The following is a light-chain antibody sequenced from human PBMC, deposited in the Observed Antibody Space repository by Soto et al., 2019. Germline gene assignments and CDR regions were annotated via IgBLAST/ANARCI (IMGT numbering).Light chain of an antibody. V-gene: IGKV1-33*01. Sequence: DIQMTQSPSSLSASVGDRVTITCQASQDISNYLNWYQQKPGKAPKLLIYDASNLETGVPSRFSGSGSGTDFTFTISSLQPEEIAKYYCQQYDNLPITFGQGTRLEIK. J-gene: IGKJ5*01. CDR1: QDISNY. CDR3: QQYDNLPIT. CDR2: DAS.